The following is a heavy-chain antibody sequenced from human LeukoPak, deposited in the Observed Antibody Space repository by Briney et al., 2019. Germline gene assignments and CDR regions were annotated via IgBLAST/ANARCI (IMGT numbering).Heavy chain of an antibody. CDR3: ARLGVAAHVDY. J-gene: IGHJ4*02. Sequence: PGGSLRLSCAASGFTFSTYAMTWVRQAPGKGLKWVSAISDSGGVTFYADSVRGCFTFSRDNSKNTLYLQMNSLSAEDTAVYYCARLGVAAHVDYWGQGTLVTVSS. D-gene: IGHD2-21*01. CDR2: ISDSGGVT. CDR1: GFTFSTYA. V-gene: IGHV3-23*01.